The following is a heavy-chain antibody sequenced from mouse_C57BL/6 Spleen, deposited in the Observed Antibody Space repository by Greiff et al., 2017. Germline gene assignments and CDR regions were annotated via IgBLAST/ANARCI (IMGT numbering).Heavy chain of an antibody. Sequence: EVQLVESGGGLVQPGGSVKLSCVASGFTFSNYWMNWVRQSPEKGLEWVAQIRLKSDNYATHYAESVKGRFTISRDDSKSSVYVQMNNLRAEDTGIYYCTGTGTNYWGQGTTLTVSS. CDR3: TGTGTNY. CDR2: IRLKSDNYAT. D-gene: IGHD4-1*01. J-gene: IGHJ2*01. CDR1: GFTFSNYW. V-gene: IGHV6-3*01.